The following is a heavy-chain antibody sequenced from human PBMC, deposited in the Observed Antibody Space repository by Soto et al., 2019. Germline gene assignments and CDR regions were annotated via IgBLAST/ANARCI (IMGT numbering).Heavy chain of an antibody. V-gene: IGHV3-64D*06. D-gene: IGHD6-19*01. CDR2: ISSYGADT. CDR1: GFTFNSYA. CDR3: VKEGYMRSDWYGQFDY. Sequence: GSLRLSCSASGFTFNSYAMHWVRQAPGKGLEFVSAISSYGADTYYADSVKGRFAISRDNSKNTLYLQMSSLRAEDTALYYCVKEGYMRSDWYGQFDYWGQGALVTVSS. J-gene: IGHJ4*02.